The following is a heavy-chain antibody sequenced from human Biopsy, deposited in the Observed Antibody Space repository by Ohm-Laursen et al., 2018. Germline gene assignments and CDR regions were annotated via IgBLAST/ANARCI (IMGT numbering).Heavy chain of an antibody. Sequence: SETLSLTCTVSGDSINNYYWSWIRQPAGKGLEWIGRIYTSGSPHYNLSLESRVTMSVDTSKNQFSLNLRPVTAADTAVYYCARGTGRYYVYGAFDIWGQGTVVTVSS. J-gene: IGHJ3*02. CDR1: GDSINNYY. CDR2: IYTSGSP. CDR3: ARGTGRYYVYGAFDI. D-gene: IGHD1-26*01. V-gene: IGHV4-4*07.